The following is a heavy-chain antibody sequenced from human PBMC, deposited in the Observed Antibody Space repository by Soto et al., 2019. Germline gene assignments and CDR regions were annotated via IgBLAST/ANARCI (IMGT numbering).Heavy chain of an antibody. J-gene: IGHJ6*02. D-gene: IGHD3-22*01. V-gene: IGHV3-21*01. Sequence: EVQLVESGGGLVKPGGSLRLSCAASGFTFSSYSMNWVRQAPGKGLEWVSSISSSSSYIYYADSVKGRFTISRDNAKNSLSLRMNSLGAEDTAVYYCAGGGDYYDSSGYYLYYYYYYGMDVWGQGTTVTVSS. CDR1: GFTFSSYS. CDR2: ISSSSSYI. CDR3: AGGGDYYDSSGYYLYYYYYYGMDV.